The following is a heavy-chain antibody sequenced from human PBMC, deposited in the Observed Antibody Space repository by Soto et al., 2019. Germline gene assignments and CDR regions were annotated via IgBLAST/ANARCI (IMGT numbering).Heavy chain of an antibody. D-gene: IGHD4-4*01. J-gene: IGHJ5*02. CDR3: ARDLGVTTVTNPWFDP. V-gene: IGHV3-21*01. CDR1: GFTFRSYT. Sequence: GGSLRLSCAASGFTFRSYTMNWVRQAPGMGLEWVSSISSSSTYMYYADSVKGRFTISRDNAKNSLYLQMNSLRAEDTAIYYCARDLGVTTVTNPWFDPWGQGSLVTVSS. CDR2: ISSSSTYM.